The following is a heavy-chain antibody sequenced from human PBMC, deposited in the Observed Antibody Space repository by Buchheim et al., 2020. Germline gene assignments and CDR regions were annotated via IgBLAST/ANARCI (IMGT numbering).Heavy chain of an antibody. D-gene: IGHD6-13*01. CDR2: IYHHGST. Sequence: QVQLQESGPGLVKPSGTLSLTCAVSGGSISGDNWWSWVRQTPEKGLEWIGEIYHHGSTNYNPSLERRVNISVEQSKNQFFLKVNSVTAADTAVYYCAKASSAGNYYYGMDVWGQGTT. J-gene: IGHJ6*02. CDR3: AKASSAGNYYYGMDV. CDR1: GGSISGDNW. V-gene: IGHV4-4*02.